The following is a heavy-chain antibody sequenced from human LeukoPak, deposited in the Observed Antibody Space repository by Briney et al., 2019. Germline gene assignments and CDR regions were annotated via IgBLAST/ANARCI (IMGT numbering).Heavy chain of an antibody. J-gene: IGHJ4*02. V-gene: IGHV3-53*01. CDR1: VFNVITKS. Sequence: GGSLRLSCAASVFNVITKSMSWVRQAPGKGLEWVSIIHSDGNTCYADSVKGRFIISRDTSKNTVSLQMNSLGAEDAAVYYCVSHSDPLTSYSFDYWGQGTLVTVSS. CDR2: IHSDGNT. CDR3: VSHSDPLTSYSFDY. D-gene: IGHD3-9*01.